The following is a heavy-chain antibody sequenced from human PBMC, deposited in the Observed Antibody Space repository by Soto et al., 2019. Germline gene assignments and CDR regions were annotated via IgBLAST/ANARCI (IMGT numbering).Heavy chain of an antibody. J-gene: IGHJ4*02. CDR2: TSYDGSNK. CDR1: GFTFSSYS. CDR3: AKDAPLWFGELFPFDY. D-gene: IGHD3-10*01. V-gene: IGHV3-30-3*01. Sequence: GGSLRLSCAASGFTFSSYSLHWVRQAPGKGLEWVAVTSYDGSNKYYADSVKGRFTISRDNSKTTLYLEMDSLRAEDTAVYYCAKDAPLWFGELFPFDYWGQGTLVTVSS.